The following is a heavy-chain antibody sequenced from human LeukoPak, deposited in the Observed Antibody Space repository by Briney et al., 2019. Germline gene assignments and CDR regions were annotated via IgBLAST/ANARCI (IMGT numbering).Heavy chain of an antibody. V-gene: IGHV3-53*01. D-gene: IGHD5-18*01. Sequence: GGSLRLSCAASGFAVSSNYMSWVRQAPGKGLEWVSVIYSGGSTYYADSVKGRFTISRDNSKNTLYLQMNSLRAEDTAVYYCARVVGYSYAEEGDYWGQGALVTVSS. J-gene: IGHJ4*02. CDR1: GFAVSSNY. CDR3: ARVVGYSYAEEGDY. CDR2: IYSGGST.